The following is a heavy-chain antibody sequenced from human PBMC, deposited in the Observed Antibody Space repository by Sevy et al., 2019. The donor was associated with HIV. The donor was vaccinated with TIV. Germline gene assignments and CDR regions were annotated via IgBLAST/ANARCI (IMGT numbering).Heavy chain of an antibody. CDR2: ISGSGRYT. D-gene: IGHD2-15*01. V-gene: IGHV3-23*01. J-gene: IGHJ6*02. CDR1: EFTFSSYA. CDR3: AKGFCSGGTCPRDYYYYGMDV. Sequence: GGSLRLSCAASEFTFSSYAMSWVRQAPGKGLEWVSSISGSGRYTYYADSVEGRFTISIDNSKNTLYVQMNSLRAEDTAVYYCAKGFCSGGTCPRDYYYYGMDVWGQGTTVTVSS.